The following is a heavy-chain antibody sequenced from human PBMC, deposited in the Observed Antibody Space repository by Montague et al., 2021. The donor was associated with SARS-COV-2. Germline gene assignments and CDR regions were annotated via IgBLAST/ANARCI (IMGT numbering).Heavy chain of an antibody. J-gene: IGHJ4*02. V-gene: IGHV6-1*01. D-gene: IGHD6-13*01. CDR2: TYYRSMWKS. CDR3: VRGIEAAGSYDY. CDR1: GDSVSSNRAT. Sequence: CAISGDSVSSNRATWNWIRQAPSRGLEWLGRTYYRSMWKSDYARSVKSRIAINPDTFKNQFSLQLSSVTPEDTALYYCVRGIEAAGSYDYWGQGTLVTVSS.